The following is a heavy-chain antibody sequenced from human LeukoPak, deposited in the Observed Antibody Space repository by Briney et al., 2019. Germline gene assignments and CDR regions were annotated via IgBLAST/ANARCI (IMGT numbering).Heavy chain of an antibody. CDR2: IYDFGST. Sequence: SETLSLTCTVSGGSLIRHYWSWIRQTPGKGLEWIGYIYDFGSTDYNPSLKSRITMSVDTSKNQFSLELNSVTATDTAIYYCSGAVGALLTWAFWGQGTLVTVSS. CDR3: SGAVGALLTWAF. V-gene: IGHV4-59*11. J-gene: IGHJ4*02. CDR1: GGSLIRHY. D-gene: IGHD1-26*01.